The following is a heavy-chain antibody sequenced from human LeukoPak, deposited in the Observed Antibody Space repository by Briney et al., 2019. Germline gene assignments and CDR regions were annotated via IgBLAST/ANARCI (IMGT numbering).Heavy chain of an antibody. J-gene: IGHJ6*03. D-gene: IGHD5-12*01. CDR2: INPNSGGT. CDR3: ARAAYSGYDYSYYYYYMDV. V-gene: IGHV1-2*02. CDR1: GYTFTSYD. Sequence: GASVKVSCKASGYTFTSYDINWVRQATGQGLEWMGWINPNSGGTNYAQKFQGRVTMTRDTSISTAYMELSRLRSDDTAVYYCARAAYSGYDYSYYYYYMDVWGKGTTVTISS.